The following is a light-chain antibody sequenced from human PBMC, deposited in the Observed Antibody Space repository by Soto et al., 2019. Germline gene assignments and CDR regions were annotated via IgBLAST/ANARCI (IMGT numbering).Light chain of an antibody. Sequence: QSVLTQPASVSGSPGQSITISCTGTSSDVGTYNYVSWYQHHPGKAPKLIIYEVSNRPCGVSNRFSGSKSGSTASLTISGLQAEDEADYHCTSYTRDTALVFGTGTKLTVL. J-gene: IGLJ1*01. CDR1: SSDVGTYNY. CDR3: TSYTRDTALV. V-gene: IGLV2-14*01. CDR2: EVS.